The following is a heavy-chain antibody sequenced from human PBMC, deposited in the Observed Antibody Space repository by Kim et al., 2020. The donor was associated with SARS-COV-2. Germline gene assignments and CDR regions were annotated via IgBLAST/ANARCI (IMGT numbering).Heavy chain of an antibody. CDR3: ARRSLVGATAKYFDY. V-gene: IGHV4-39*01. CDR2: IYYSGST. Sequence: SETLSLTCTVSGGSISSSSYYWGWIRQPPGKGLEWIGSIYYSGSTYYNPSLKSRVTISVDTSKNQFSLKLSSVTAADTAVYYCARRSLVGATAKYFDYWGQGTLVTVSS. CDR1: GGSISSSSYY. J-gene: IGHJ4*02. D-gene: IGHD1-26*01.